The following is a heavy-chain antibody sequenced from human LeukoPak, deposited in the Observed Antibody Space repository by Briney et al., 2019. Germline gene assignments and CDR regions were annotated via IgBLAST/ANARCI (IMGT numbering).Heavy chain of an antibody. CDR3: ARVDDLLWFGESLRGGWFDP. V-gene: IGHV4-59*01. D-gene: IGHD3-10*01. CDR2: IYYSGST. Sequence: SETLSLTCTVSGGSISSYYWSWIRQPPGKGLEWIGYIYYSGSTNYNPSLKSRVTISVDTSKNQFSLKLSSVTAADTAVYYCARVDDLLWFGESLRGGWFDPWGQGTLVTVSS. CDR1: GGSISSYY. J-gene: IGHJ5*02.